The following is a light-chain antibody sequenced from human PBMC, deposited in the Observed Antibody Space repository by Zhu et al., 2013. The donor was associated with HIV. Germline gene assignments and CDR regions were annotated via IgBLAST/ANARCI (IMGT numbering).Light chain of an antibody. Sequence: EIVMTQSPGTLSVSVGDRVTLSCRASQSVSDNVAWYQQKPGQAPRLLMFGASTRAAGTPERFSGTGSGTEFTLTIIYFMSEDVAIYYCQQYNNGCSFGQGTKLEIK. CDR3: QQYNNGCS. CDR1: QSVSDN. V-gene: IGKV3-15*01. CDR2: GAS. J-gene: IGKJ2*04.